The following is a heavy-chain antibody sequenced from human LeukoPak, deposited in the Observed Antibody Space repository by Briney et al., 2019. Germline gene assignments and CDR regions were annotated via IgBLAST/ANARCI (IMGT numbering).Heavy chain of an antibody. V-gene: IGHV4-59*01. CDR3: ASLTFSRRGATTN. CDR2: IYYSGST. Sequence: PSETLSLTCTVSGGSISSYHWSWIRQPPGKGLECIGYIYYSGSTHYNPSLKSRVTISVDTSKNQFSLKLSSVTAADTAVYYCASLTFSRRGATTNWGPGTLVTVSS. CDR1: GGSISSYH. D-gene: IGHD1-26*01. J-gene: IGHJ4*02.